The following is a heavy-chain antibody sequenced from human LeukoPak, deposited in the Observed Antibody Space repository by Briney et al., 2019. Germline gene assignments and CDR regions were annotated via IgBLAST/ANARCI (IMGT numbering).Heavy chain of an antibody. D-gene: IGHD1-26*01. CDR1: GGSISRTNW. CDR2: ISLSGRT. CDR3: SRESGAFSPFGY. J-gene: IGHJ4*02. V-gene: IGHV4-4*02. Sequence: SETLSLTCDVSGGSISRTNWWSWVRQSPGQGLEWIGEISLSGRTNYNPSLQSRVTMSLDESKNQLSLDLASVAAADTAVYYCSRESGAFSPFGYWGQGTLVTVHS.